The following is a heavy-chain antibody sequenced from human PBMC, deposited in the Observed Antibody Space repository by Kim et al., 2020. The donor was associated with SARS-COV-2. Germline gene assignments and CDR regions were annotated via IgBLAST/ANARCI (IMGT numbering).Heavy chain of an antibody. J-gene: IGHJ5*02. CDR1: GFTFSSYS. Sequence: GGSLRLSCAASGFTFSSYSMNWVRQAPGKGLEWVSSISSSSSYIYYADSVKGRFTISRDNAKNSLYLQMNSLRAEDTAVYYCARPVVPAANWFDPWGQGTLVTVPS. CDR3: ARPVVPAANWFDP. D-gene: IGHD2-2*01. V-gene: IGHV3-21*01. CDR2: ISSSSSYI.